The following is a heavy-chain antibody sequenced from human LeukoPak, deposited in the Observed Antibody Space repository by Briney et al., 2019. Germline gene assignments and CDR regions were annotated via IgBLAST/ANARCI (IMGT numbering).Heavy chain of an antibody. J-gene: IGHJ6*02. V-gene: IGHV4-34*01. CDR1: GGSFSGYY. Sequence: SETLSLTCAVYGGSFSGYYWSWIRQPPGKGLEWIGEINHSGSTNYNPSHKSRVTISVDTSKNQFSLKLSSVTAADTAVYYCARRLVLRYFEGMDVWGQGTTVTVSS. CDR2: INHSGST. CDR3: ARRLVLRYFEGMDV. D-gene: IGHD3-9*01.